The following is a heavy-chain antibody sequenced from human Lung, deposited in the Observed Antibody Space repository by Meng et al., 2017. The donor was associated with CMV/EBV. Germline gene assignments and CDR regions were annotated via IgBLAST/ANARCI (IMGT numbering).Heavy chain of an antibody. CDR2: IYYSGNT. J-gene: IGHJ4*02. CDR3: ARLYYYGSGSDDY. Sequence: QLQLQESGPGLVRPSATLSLTCTVSTGSISNSNHYWVWIRQPPGKGLEWIGSIYYSGNTYYNPSLRSRVTISVDTSKNQFSLNLSSVTAADTAVYYCARLYYYGSGSDDYWGQGTLVTVSS. CDR1: TGSISNSNHY. V-gene: IGHV4-39*01. D-gene: IGHD3-10*01.